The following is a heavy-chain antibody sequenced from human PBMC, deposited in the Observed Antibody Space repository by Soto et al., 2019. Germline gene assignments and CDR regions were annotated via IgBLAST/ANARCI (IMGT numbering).Heavy chain of an antibody. V-gene: IGHV3-7*04. J-gene: IGHJ6*02. D-gene: IGHD3-10*01. CDR2: IKQDGSET. CDR3: ARDPPYGSGTAKNYGMDV. CDR1: GFTFNTYW. Sequence: EVQLVESGGGLVQPGGSLRLSCAASGFTFNTYWMTWVRQAPGKGLECVANIKQDGSETSDVDSVKGRFTISRDNAKNSLYLQMNSLRAEDTAVYYCARDPPYGSGTAKNYGMDVWGQGTTVTVSS.